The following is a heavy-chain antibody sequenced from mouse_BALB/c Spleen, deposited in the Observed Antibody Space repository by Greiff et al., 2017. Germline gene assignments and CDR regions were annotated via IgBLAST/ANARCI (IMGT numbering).Heavy chain of an antibody. V-gene: IGHV14-1*02. CDR3: ARGGYGNPLAY. J-gene: IGHJ3*01. D-gene: IGHD2-1*01. Sequence: EVQLQQSGAELVRPGASVKLSCKASGFNIKDYYMHWVKQRPEQGLEWIGWIDPENGNTIYDPKFQGKASITADTSSNTAYLQLSSLTSEDTAVYYCARGGYGNPLAYWGQGTLVTVSA. CDR1: GFNIKDYY. CDR2: IDPENGNT.